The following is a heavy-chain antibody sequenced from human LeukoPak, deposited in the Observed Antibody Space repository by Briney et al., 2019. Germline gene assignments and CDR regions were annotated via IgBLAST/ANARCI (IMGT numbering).Heavy chain of an antibody. Sequence: SETLSLTCTVSGGSISSSSYYWGWIRQPPGKGLEWFGSIYYSGSTYYNPSLKSRVTISVDTSKNQFSLKQSSVTAADTAVYYCARVARGGSYSYGYIDYYYYYYMDVWGKGTTVTVSS. CDR1: GGSISSSSYY. CDR2: IYYSGST. CDR3: ARVARGGSYSYGYIDYYYYYYMDV. D-gene: IGHD5-18*01. J-gene: IGHJ6*03. V-gene: IGHV4-39*01.